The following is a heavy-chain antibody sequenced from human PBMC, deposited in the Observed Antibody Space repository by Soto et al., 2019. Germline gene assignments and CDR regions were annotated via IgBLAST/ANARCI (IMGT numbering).Heavy chain of an antibody. Sequence: SGPTLVNPTETLTLTCTVSGFSLSNARMGVSWIRQPPGKALEWLAHIFSNDEKSYSTSLKSRLTISKATSKSQVVLTMPNLDLVDTAPYYCGRIPALISFFGGAENCFDAWGRRSLVTVSA. CDR2: IFSNDEK. CDR3: GRIPALISFFGGAENCFDA. CDR1: GFSLSNARMG. D-gene: IGHD3-3*01. V-gene: IGHV2-26*01. J-gene: IGHJ5*02.